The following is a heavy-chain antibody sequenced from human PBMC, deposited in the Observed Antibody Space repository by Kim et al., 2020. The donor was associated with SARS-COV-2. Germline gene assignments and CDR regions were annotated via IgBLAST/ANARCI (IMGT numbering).Heavy chain of an antibody. CDR2: ISWDGITT. CDR3: AKDMIPKYDSSGLDY. Sequence: GSLRLSCAASRFTFDDYTMHWVRQAPGKGLEWVSLISWDGITTYHADSVKGRFTISRDNSKKSLYLQMNSLRTEDTALYYCAKDMIPKYDSSGLDYWGQ. CDR1: RFTFDDYT. V-gene: IGHV3-43*01. J-gene: IGHJ4*02. D-gene: IGHD3-22*01.